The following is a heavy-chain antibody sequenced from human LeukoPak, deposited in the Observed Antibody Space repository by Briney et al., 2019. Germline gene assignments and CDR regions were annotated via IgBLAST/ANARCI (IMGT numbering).Heavy chain of an antibody. D-gene: IGHD6-6*01. J-gene: IGHJ4*02. CDR2: ISSSSSYI. CDR1: GFTFSSYS. Sequence: PGGSLRLSCAASGFTFSSYSMNWVRQAPGKGLEWVSSISSSSSYIYYADSVKGRLTISRDNAKNSLYLQMNSLRAEDTAVYYCARDKEYSSSSGIDYWGQGTLVTVSS. CDR3: ARDKEYSSSSGIDY. V-gene: IGHV3-21*01.